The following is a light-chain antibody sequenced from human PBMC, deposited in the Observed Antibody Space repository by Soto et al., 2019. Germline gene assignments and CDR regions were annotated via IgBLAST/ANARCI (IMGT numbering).Light chain of an antibody. Sequence: DVVMTQSPLSLPVTLGQPASISCRSSQSLAYSDGNSYLNWFQQRPGQSPRRLIYKVSNRDSGVPDRFSGSGSDTDFTLKISRVEAADVGIYYCMQGTHWPPYTFGQGTKLEIK. V-gene: IGKV2-30*01. J-gene: IGKJ2*01. CDR3: MQGTHWPPYT. CDR1: QSLAYSDGNSY. CDR2: KVS.